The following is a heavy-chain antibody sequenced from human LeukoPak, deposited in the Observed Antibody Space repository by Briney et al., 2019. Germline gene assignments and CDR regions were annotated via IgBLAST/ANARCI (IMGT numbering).Heavy chain of an antibody. D-gene: IGHD6-19*01. CDR1: GFTLSDAW. CDR2: IISKTDGGRT. V-gene: IGHV3-15*01. CDR3: TTYSSGSLGY. J-gene: IGHJ4*02. Sequence: GGSLRLSCAASGFTLSDAWMTWVRQAPGKGLEWVGRIISKTDGGRTDYAAPVKGRFTISRDDSKNTLYLQMNSLKIEDTAVYYCTTYSSGSLGYWGQGILVTVSS.